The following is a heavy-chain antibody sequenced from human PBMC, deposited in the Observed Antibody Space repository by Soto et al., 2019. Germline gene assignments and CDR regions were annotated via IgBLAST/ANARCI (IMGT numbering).Heavy chain of an antibody. Sequence: GESPKISCKGSGYSFTSYWISWVRQMPGKGLAWMGRVDPSVSYSNYCPSFKGHVTISADKSISTTYLQWSTLRASDTAMYYGARRKYDFWSGYYQYYYYGMDVWGQGTTVTVP. CDR2: VDPSVSYS. CDR3: ARRKYDFWSGYYQYYYYGMDV. D-gene: IGHD3-3*01. V-gene: IGHV5-10-1*01. CDR1: GYSFTSYW. J-gene: IGHJ6*02.